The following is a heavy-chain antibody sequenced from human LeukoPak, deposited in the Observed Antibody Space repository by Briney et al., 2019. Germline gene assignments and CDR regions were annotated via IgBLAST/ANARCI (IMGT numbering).Heavy chain of an antibody. Sequence: ASVKVSCKASGYTLTSYDINWVRQATGQGLEWMGWMNPNSGNTGYAQKFQGRVTMTRNTSISTAYMELSSLRSEDTAVYYCARTPQSSSGWFGGEDFDYWGQGTLVTVSS. J-gene: IGHJ4*02. D-gene: IGHD6-19*01. CDR3: ARTPQSSSGWFGGEDFDY. V-gene: IGHV1-8*01. CDR2: MNPNSGNT. CDR1: GYTLTSYD.